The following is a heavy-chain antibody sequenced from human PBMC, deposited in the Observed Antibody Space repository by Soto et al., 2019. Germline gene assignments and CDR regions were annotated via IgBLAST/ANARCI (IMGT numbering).Heavy chain of an antibody. Sequence: QVQLVQSGAEEKKPGASVKVSCKASGYAFSSYAMHWVRQAPGQRLEWMGWINIGSGNTEYSQNFQDRITITRDTSASTVYMERSSLRSEDTAVYYCARDGCDCGYRLTYYYYIGMDVWGQGTTVTVSS. CDR3: ARDGCDCGYRLTYYYYIGMDV. V-gene: IGHV1-3*05. D-gene: IGHD5-12*01. CDR2: INIGSGNT. CDR1: GYAFSSYA. J-gene: IGHJ6*02.